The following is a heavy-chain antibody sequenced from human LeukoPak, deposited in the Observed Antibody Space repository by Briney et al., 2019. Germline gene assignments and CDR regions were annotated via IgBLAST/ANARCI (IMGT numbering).Heavy chain of an antibody. CDR3: TALGAASEY. CDR2: IKSKTDGGTT. CDR1: GVTFSNAW. V-gene: IGHV3-15*01. J-gene: IGHJ4*02. D-gene: IGHD2-15*01. Sequence: PGGSLRLSCVGSGVTFSNAWMSWIRQAPGKGLQWVGHIKSKTDGGTTAYAAPVKGRFTISRDDSKNMLYLRMNSLKSEDAALYYCTALGAASEYWGQGALVTVSS.